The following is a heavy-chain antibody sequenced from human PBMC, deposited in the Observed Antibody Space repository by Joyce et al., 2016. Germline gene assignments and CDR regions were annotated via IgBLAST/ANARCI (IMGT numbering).Heavy chain of an antibody. Sequence: EVQLVESGGGLIQPGRSLRLSCAASGFTVSSDRISWVRQAPGRGLEWLSVIYIDATTYYANSVKGRFTISRDTSKNEVYLQLNSLRADDTAIYYCAKDGYGTFDHWGQGTLVTVSS. CDR2: IYIDATT. CDR3: AKDGYGTFDH. V-gene: IGHV3-53*01. D-gene: IGHD2-2*03. J-gene: IGHJ4*02. CDR1: GFTVSSDR.